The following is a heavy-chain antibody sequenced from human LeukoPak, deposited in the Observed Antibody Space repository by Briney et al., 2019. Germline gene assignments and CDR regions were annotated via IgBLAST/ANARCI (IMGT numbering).Heavy chain of an antibody. Sequence: GGSLRLSCAASGFTFSDYYMSWIRQAPGKGLEWVSYISSSGSTIYYADSVKGRFTISGDNAKNSLYLQMNSLRAEDTAVYYCARDDSTYYFDYWGQGTLVTVSS. V-gene: IGHV3-11*01. CDR1: GFTFSDYY. CDR3: ARDDSTYYFDY. CDR2: ISSSGSTI. J-gene: IGHJ4*02. D-gene: IGHD2-21*01.